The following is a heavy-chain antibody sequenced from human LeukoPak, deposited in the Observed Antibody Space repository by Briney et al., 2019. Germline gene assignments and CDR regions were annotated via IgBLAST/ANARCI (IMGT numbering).Heavy chain of an antibody. CDR3: ARREPVLRAGTDF. J-gene: IGHJ4*02. CDR2: TDHSGSA. Sequence: SETLSLTCAVYGGSFSDYFWSWIRQPPGKGLEWIGETDHSGSANYNPSLKSRVTISVDTSKSQFSLKMTSVTAADTSVYYCARREPVLRAGTDFWSQGTLVTVSS. V-gene: IGHV4-34*01. CDR1: GGSFSDYF. D-gene: IGHD6-13*01.